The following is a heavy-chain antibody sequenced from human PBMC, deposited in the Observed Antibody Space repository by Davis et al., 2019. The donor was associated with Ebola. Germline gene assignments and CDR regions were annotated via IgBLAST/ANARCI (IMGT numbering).Heavy chain of an antibody. CDR3: GKADCGGDCRVVDF. Sequence: GGSLRLSCAASGFTFDAYAMHWVRQVPGRGLECVSLISGNGILTYYADSVKGRFTISRDNSKNSLYLQMNSLRTEDTALYYCGKADCGGDCRVVDFWGQGVLVTVSS. CDR1: GFTFDAYA. J-gene: IGHJ4*02. CDR2: ISGNGILT. V-gene: IGHV3-43*02. D-gene: IGHD2-21*02.